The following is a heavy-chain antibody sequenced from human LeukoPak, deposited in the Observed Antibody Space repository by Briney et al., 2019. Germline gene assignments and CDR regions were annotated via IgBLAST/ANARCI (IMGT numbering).Heavy chain of an antibody. Sequence: GGSLRLSCAASGFTFSSYGMRWVRQAPGKGLEWVAVIWYDGSNKYYADSVKGRFTISRDNSKNTLYLQMNSLGAEDTAVYYCARGLPRYYYYYYGMDVWGQGTTVTVSS. CDR2: IWYDGSNK. D-gene: IGHD5-18*01. V-gene: IGHV3-33*01. CDR1: GFTFSSYG. CDR3: ARGLPRYYYYYYGMDV. J-gene: IGHJ6*02.